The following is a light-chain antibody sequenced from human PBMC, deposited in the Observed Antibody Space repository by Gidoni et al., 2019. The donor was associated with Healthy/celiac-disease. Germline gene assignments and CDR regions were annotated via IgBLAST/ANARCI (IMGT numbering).Light chain of an antibody. V-gene: IGLV1-44*01. Sequence: QSGLNHPPAASGPPGQRVTISCSGSSSNMGSNTVNWYQQLPGTAPNLLISSNNQRPSGVPDRFSGSTSCTSAPLAISGLQSQDEADYYCAAWDDSLNGPGVVFGGGTKLTVL. CDR3: AAWDDSLNGPGVV. CDR2: SNN. CDR1: SSNMGSNT. J-gene: IGLJ2*01.